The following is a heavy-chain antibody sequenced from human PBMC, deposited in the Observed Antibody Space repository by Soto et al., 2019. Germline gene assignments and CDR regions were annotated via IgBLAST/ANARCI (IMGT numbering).Heavy chain of an antibody. J-gene: IGHJ4*02. D-gene: IGHD1-1*01. V-gene: IGHV5-51*01. Sequence: GESLKISCMTSGYKFTAYWIAWVRQRPGKGLEWMGIIYPGDFDTRYSPSFEGQVTISVDRSTNTAHLHWSSLKASDTAIYYCARRPQQAYEPTVYSGQGTLLTVST. CDR2: IYPGDFDT. CDR1: GYKFTAYW. CDR3: ARRPQQAYEPTVY.